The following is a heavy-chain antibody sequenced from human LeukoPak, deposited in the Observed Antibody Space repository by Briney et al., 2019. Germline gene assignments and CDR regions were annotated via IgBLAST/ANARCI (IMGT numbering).Heavy chain of an antibody. V-gene: IGHV5-51*01. Sequence: GESLKISCQASGYSFTSYWIGWVRQMPGKGLECMGIIYPGDSDTTYSPSFQGQVTISADKSISTAYLQWSSLKASDTAMYYCARLTGTQDAFDLWGQGTMVTVSS. J-gene: IGHJ3*01. CDR1: GYSFTSYW. CDR2: IYPGDSDT. CDR3: ARLTGTQDAFDL. D-gene: IGHD1-1*01.